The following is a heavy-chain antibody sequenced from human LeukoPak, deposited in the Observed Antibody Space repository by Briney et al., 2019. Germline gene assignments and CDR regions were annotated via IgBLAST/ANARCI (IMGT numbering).Heavy chain of an antibody. Sequence: SETLSLTCTVSGYSISSVYDWGWIRQPPGKGLEWIGSIYYSGSTYYNPSLKSRVTISVDTSKNQFSLKLSSVTAADTAVYYCALVDILTGYYFGDYWGQGTLVTVSS. CDR1: GYSISSVYD. CDR2: IYYSGST. D-gene: IGHD3-9*01. J-gene: IGHJ4*02. CDR3: ALVDILTGYYFGDY. V-gene: IGHV4-38-2*02.